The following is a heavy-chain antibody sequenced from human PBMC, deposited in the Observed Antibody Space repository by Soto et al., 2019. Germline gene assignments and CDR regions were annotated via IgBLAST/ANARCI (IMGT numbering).Heavy chain of an antibody. J-gene: IGHJ6*02. Sequence: QVQLVQSGTEVKKPGASVKVCCKASGGTFSSSGFSWVRQAPGQGLEWMGMIVPSLDTTKDAQKFQARVTLTADQFTTTPHMESSRLRSEATAVYYCARGPLPRGTAEPYAVDGWGQGTRVSVSS. CDR1: GGTFSSSG. V-gene: IGHV1-69*09. CDR3: ARGPLPRGTAEPYAVDG. D-gene: IGHD2-21*02. CDR2: IVPSLDTT.